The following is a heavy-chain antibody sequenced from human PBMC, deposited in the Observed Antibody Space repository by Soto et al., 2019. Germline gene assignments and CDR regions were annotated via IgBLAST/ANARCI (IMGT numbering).Heavy chain of an antibody. J-gene: IGHJ4*02. CDR2: IIPIFGTA. V-gene: IGHV1-69*12. Sequence: QVQLVQSGAEVKKPGSSVKVSCKASGDTFSSYAISWVRQAPGQGLEWMGGIIPIFGTANYAQKFQGRVTITADEATSTAYMELRSLISEDTALYYCARGSSGSYSNPLDYWGQGTLVTVSS. D-gene: IGHD3-10*01. CDR3: ARGSSGSYSNPLDY. CDR1: GDTFSSYA.